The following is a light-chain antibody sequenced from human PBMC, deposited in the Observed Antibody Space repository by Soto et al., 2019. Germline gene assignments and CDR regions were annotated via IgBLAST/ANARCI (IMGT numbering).Light chain of an antibody. CDR2: SSS. CDR1: QGIASY. V-gene: IGKV1-9*01. J-gene: IGKJ4*01. CDR3: QQLNSYPPA. Sequence: DIQLTQSPSFLSASVGDRVTITCRASQGIASYLAWYQQKPGKSPKLLIYSSSTLPSGVPSRFSGSGSGTEFTLTISSLQPEDSGTYYCQQLNSYPPAFGGGTKVEIK.